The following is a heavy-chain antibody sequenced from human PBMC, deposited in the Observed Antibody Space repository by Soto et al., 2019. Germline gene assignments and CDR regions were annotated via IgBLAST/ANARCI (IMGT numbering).Heavy chain of an antibody. CDR1: GFTFSGSA. J-gene: IGHJ6*03. CDR2: IRSKANSYAT. D-gene: IGHD2-15*01. Sequence: GGSLRLSCAASGFTFSGSAMHWVRQASGKGLEWVGRIRSKANSYATAYAASVKGRFTISRDDSKNTAYLQMNSLKTEDTAVYYCTRHEGGWFSNRINYYYYYMDVWGKGTTVTVSS. V-gene: IGHV3-73*01. CDR3: TRHEGGWFSNRINYYYYYMDV.